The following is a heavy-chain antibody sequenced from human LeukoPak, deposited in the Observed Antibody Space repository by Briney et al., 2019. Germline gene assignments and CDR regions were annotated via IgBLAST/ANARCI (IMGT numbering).Heavy chain of an antibody. J-gene: IGHJ6*02. Sequence: GRSLRLSCAASGFTFSSYGMHWVRQAPGKGLEWVAVISYDGSNKYYADSVKGRFTISRDNSKNTLYLQMNSLRAEDTAVYYCAKDSGGYDFSSGYYLSGMDVWGQGTTVTVSS. V-gene: IGHV3-30*18. CDR2: ISYDGSNK. CDR1: GFTFSSYG. CDR3: AKDSGGYDFSSGYYLSGMDV. D-gene: IGHD3-3*01.